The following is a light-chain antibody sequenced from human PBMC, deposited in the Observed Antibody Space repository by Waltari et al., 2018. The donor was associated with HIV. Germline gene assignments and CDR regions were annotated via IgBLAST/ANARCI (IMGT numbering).Light chain of an antibody. CDR1: PSVLYSSNNKNY. CDR2: WAS. CDR3: QQYYSTPPT. J-gene: IGKJ4*01. Sequence: DIVMTQSPDSLAVSRGERATINCKSSPSVLYSSNNKNYLAWYQQKPGQPPKRLIYWASTRESGVPDRFSGSGSGTDFTLTISSLQAEDVAVYYCQQYYSTPPTFGGGTKVEIK. V-gene: IGKV4-1*01.